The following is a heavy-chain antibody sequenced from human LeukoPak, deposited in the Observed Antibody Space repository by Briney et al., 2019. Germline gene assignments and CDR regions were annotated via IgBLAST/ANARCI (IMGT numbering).Heavy chain of an antibody. CDR2: IDPSDSYT. D-gene: IGHD6-13*01. CDR3: ARLKFVGQQLTNY. CDR1: GYSFTSYW. Sequence: LGESLKISCKDSGYSFTSYWISWVRQMPGKGLEWMGRIDPSDSYTNYSPSFQGHVTISADKSISTAYLQWSSLKASDTAMYYCARLKFVGQQLTNYWGQGTLVTVSS. J-gene: IGHJ4*02. V-gene: IGHV5-10-1*01.